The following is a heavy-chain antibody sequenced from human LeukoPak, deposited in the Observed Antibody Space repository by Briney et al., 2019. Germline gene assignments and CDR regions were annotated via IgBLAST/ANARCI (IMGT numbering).Heavy chain of an antibody. CDR3: ARAVNGAARHLDYYYGMDV. CDR2: INHSGST. CDR1: GVSFSGYY. Sequence: PSETLSLTCAVYGVSFSGYYWSWIRQPPGKGLEWIGEINHSGSTNYNPSLKSRVTISVDTSKNQFSLKLSSVTAADTAVYYCARAVNGAARHLDYYYGMDVWGQGTTVTVSS. V-gene: IGHV4-34*01. J-gene: IGHJ6*02. D-gene: IGHD6-6*01.